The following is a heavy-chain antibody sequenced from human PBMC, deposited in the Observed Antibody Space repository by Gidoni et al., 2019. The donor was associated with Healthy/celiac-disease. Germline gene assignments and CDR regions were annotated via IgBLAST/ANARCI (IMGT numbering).Heavy chain of an antibody. CDR3: AREGITIFGVVTNTGGAHDAFDI. D-gene: IGHD3-3*01. CDR2: IYYSGST. J-gene: IGHJ3*02. V-gene: IGHV4-39*02. CDR1: GGSISSSSYY. Sequence: QLQLQESGPGLVKPSETRSLTCPVPGGSISSSSYYWGWIRQPTGKGMEWIGSIYYSGSTYYNPSLKSRVTISVDTSKNQFSLKLSSVTAADTAVYYCAREGITIFGVVTNTGGAHDAFDIWGQGTMVTVSS.